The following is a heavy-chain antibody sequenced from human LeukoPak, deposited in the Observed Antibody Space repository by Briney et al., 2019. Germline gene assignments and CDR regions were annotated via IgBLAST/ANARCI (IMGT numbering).Heavy chain of an antibody. Sequence: GRSLRLSCTASGFTFGDYAMSWVRQAPGKGLEWVGFIRSKAYGGTTEYAASVRGRFSISRDDSKSIAYLQMNSLKTEDSAIYYCTKLHFHDSSGYYTLLPLGAFDIWGQGTMVTVSS. CDR1: GFTFGDYA. V-gene: IGHV3-49*04. CDR2: IRSKAYGGTT. D-gene: IGHD3-22*01. CDR3: TKLHFHDSSGYYTLLPLGAFDI. J-gene: IGHJ3*02.